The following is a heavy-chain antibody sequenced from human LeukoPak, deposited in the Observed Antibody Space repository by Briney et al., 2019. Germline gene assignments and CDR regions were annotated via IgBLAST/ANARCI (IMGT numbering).Heavy chain of an antibody. CDR2: IYTSGST. CDR3: ARDQYYYDSSGKYYMDV. Sequence: ETLSLTCTVSGGSISSYYWSWIRQPAGKGLEWIGRIYTSGSTNYNPSLKSRVTMSVDTSKNQFSLELSSVTAADTAVYYCARDQYYYDSSGKYYMDVWGKGTTVTISS. J-gene: IGHJ6*03. CDR1: GGSISSYY. V-gene: IGHV4-4*07. D-gene: IGHD3-22*01.